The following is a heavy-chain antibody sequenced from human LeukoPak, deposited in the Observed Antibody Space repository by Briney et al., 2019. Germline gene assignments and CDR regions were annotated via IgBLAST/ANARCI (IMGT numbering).Heavy chain of an antibody. D-gene: IGHD3-3*01. CDR1: GGTFSSYA. Sequence: GASVKVSCKASGGTFSSYAISWVRQAPGQGLEWMGGIIPIFGTANYAQKFQGRVTIATDESTSTAYMELSSLRSEDTAVYYCARTPSLRFLEGPISGRYYYYYMDVWGKGTTVTVSS. J-gene: IGHJ6*03. V-gene: IGHV1-69*05. CDR3: ARTPSLRFLEGPISGRYYYYYMDV. CDR2: IIPIFGTA.